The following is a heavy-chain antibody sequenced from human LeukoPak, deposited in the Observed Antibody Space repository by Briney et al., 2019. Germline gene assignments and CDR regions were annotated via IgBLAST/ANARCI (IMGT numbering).Heavy chain of an antibody. D-gene: IGHD2-15*01. J-gene: IGHJ4*02. CDR3: ARDSGYCSGGSCYHNYLDY. V-gene: IGHV1-8*01. CDR2: RNPNSGNT. Sequence: ASVKVSCKASGYTVTSYDINGVRQATGQWLELMGCRNPNSGNTGYAQKFQGRVTMTRNTSISTAYMELSSLRSEDTAVYYCARDSGYCSGGSCYHNYLDYWGQGTQVTVSS. CDR1: GYTVTSYD.